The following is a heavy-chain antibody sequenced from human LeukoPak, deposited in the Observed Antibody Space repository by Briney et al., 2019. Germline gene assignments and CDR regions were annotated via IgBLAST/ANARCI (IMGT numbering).Heavy chain of an antibody. V-gene: IGHV4-34*01. D-gene: IGHD2-21*02. CDR1: GGSFSGYY. CDR2: INHSGST. J-gene: IGHJ1*01. CDR3: ARRVVTNTRYFQH. Sequence: SETLSLTCAVYGGSFSGYYWSWIRQPPGKGLEWIGEINHSGSTNYNPSLKSRVTISVDTSKNQFSLKLSSVTAADTAVYYCARRVVTNTRYFQHWGQGPLVTVSS.